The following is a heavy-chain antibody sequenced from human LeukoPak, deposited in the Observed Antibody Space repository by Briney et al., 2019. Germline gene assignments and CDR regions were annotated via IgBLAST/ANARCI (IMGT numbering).Heavy chain of an antibody. CDR1: AFIFSGRW. J-gene: IGHJ4*02. CDR2: MWNDGITG. V-gene: IGHV3-33*08. D-gene: IGHD6-19*01. CDR3: ARDGSGWSSDY. Sequence: PGGSLRLSCEGSAFIFSGRWMNWVRQAPGKGLEWVAVMWNDGITGKYADSVRGRFSVSRDNSKKTVYLQMDSLRVDDTSVYYCARDGSGWSSDYWGQGTLVTVSS.